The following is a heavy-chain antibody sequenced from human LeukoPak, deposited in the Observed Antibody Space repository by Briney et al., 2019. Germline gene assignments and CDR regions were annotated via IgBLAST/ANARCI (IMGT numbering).Heavy chain of an antibody. CDR1: GFTFSDYY. Sequence: GGSLRLSCAASGFTFSDYYMSWIRQAPGKGLEWVSYISSSGSTTYYADSVKGRFTISRDNAKNSLYLQMNSLRAEDTAVYYCARELVAAAGTDDYWGQGTLVTVSS. CDR2: ISSSGSTT. J-gene: IGHJ4*02. V-gene: IGHV3-11*01. D-gene: IGHD6-13*01. CDR3: ARELVAAAGTDDY.